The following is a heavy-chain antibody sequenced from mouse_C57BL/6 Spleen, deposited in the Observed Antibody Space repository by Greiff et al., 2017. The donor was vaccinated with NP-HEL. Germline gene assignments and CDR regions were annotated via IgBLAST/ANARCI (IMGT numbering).Heavy chain of an antibody. J-gene: IGHJ2*01. D-gene: IGHD2-1*01. CDR1: GYTFTSYW. Sequence: VQLQQSGAELVKPWASVKLSCKASGYTFTSYWMHWVKQRPGQGLEWIGMIHPNSGSTNYNEKFKSKATLTVDKSSSTAYMQLSSLTSEDSAVYYCAGYGNSAYYFDYWGQGTTLTVSS. V-gene: IGHV1-64*01. CDR3: AGYGNSAYYFDY. CDR2: IHPNSGST.